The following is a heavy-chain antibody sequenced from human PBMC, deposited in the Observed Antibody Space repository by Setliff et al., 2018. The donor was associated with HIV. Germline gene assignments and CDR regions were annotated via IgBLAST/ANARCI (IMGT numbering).Heavy chain of an antibody. D-gene: IGHD3-22*01. Sequence: SETLSLTCSASGGSIYNFYWSWIRQSPGKGLEWIGYIYSTGSTNYNPSLKSRVTLSADTSKNQLSLSLTSVTAADTAVYYCARVRLTMIMMVDYFDQWGQGTLVTVSS. CDR3: ARVRLTMIMMVDYFDQ. CDR1: GGSIYNFY. J-gene: IGHJ4*02. CDR2: IYSTGST. V-gene: IGHV4-4*09.